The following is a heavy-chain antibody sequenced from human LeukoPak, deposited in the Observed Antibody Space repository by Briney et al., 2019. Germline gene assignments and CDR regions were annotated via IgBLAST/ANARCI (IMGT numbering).Heavy chain of an antibody. CDR2: NNPDSGGT. D-gene: IGHD6-19*01. V-gene: IGHV1-2*02. J-gene: IGHJ4*02. CDR1: GYTFTGYY. Sequence: ASVKVSCKASGYTFTGYYLHWVRQAPGQGLEWMGWNNPDSGGTKYGQKFQGRVTMTRDTSISSGYMELSRLTPDDTAVYYCARDIAPPGQWLLDHWGQGTLVTVSS. CDR3: ARDIAPPGQWLLDH.